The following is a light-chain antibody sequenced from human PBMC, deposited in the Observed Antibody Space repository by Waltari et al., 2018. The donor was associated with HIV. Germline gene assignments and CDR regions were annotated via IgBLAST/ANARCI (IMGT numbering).Light chain of an antibody. CDR3: ASWDDKLNHWV. CDR2: RND. V-gene: IGLV1-44*01. CDR1: NSNVGNNF. J-gene: IGLJ3*02. Sequence: QSVLTQTPSASRAPGQRILMSCSGTNSNVGNNFVSWFQQVSGGAPKLVIYRNDQLPSGVPARFSAAKSGSTASLAIAGLQTDDEAEYFCASWDDKLNHWVFGGGTKLTV.